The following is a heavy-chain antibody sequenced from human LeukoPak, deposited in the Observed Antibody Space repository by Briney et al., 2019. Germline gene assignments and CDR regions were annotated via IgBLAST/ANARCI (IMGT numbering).Heavy chain of an antibody. CDR2: IYTSGST. Sequence: SETLSLTCTVSGGSISSYYWSWIRQPAGKGMEWIGRIYTSGSTNYNPSLKSRVTMSVDTSKNQFSLKLSSVTAADTAVYYCAREGGSITMVRGVIAFDYWGQGTLVTVSS. CDR1: GGSISSYY. J-gene: IGHJ4*02. CDR3: AREGGSITMVRGVIAFDY. V-gene: IGHV4-4*07. D-gene: IGHD3-10*01.